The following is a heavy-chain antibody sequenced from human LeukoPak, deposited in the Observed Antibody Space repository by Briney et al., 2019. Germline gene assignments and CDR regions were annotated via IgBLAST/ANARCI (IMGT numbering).Heavy chain of an antibody. D-gene: IGHD5-12*01. CDR1: GYSISSGYY. V-gene: IGHV4-38-2*02. CDR2: IYHSGST. CDR3: ARQVATKGEWAFDI. Sequence: SETLSLTCTVSGYSISSGYYWGWIRQPPGKGLEWIGSIYHSGSTYYNPSLKSRVTISVDTSKNQFSLELNSVIAADTAVYYCARQVATKGEWAFDIWGQGTLVTVSS. J-gene: IGHJ3*02.